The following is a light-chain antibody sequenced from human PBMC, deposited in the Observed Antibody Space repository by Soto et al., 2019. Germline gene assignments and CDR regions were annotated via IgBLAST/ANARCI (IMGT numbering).Light chain of an antibody. CDR2: GNS. Sequence: QSVLTQPPSASGTPGQRVTISCSGSSSNIGAGYDVHWYQQLPGTAPKLLIYGNSNRPSGVPDRFSGSKSSTSASLAITGLQAEDEADYYCQSYDSSLSGYVFGTGTKVTVL. CDR3: QSYDSSLSGYV. J-gene: IGLJ1*01. V-gene: IGLV1-40*01. CDR1: SSNIGAGYD.